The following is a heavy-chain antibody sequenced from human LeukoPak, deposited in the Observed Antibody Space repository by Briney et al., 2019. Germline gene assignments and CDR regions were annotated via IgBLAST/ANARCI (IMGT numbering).Heavy chain of an antibody. V-gene: IGHV1-18*01. Sequence: HVASVKVSCKASGYTFTSYAMNWVRQAPGQGLEWMGWISAYNGNTNYAQKLQGRVTMTTDTSTSTAYMELRSLRSDDTAVYYCARAPPYGGRGVVDYWGQGTLVTVSS. J-gene: IGHJ4*02. D-gene: IGHD4/OR15-4a*01. CDR3: ARAPPYGGRGVVDY. CDR2: ISAYNGNT. CDR1: GYTFTSYA.